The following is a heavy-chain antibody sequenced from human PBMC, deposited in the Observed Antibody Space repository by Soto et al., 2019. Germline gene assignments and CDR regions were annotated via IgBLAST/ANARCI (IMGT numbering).Heavy chain of an antibody. CDR1: GFTFSSYA. Sequence: EVQLLESGGGLVQPGGSLRLSCAASGFTFSSYAMSWVRQAPGKGLEWVSAISGSGGSTYYADAVKGRFTISRDNSKNTLYLQMNSLIAEDTAVYYCAKNEDRYYYYYMDVWGKGTTVTVSS. CDR2: ISGSGGST. V-gene: IGHV3-23*01. J-gene: IGHJ6*03. CDR3: AKNEDRYYYYYMDV.